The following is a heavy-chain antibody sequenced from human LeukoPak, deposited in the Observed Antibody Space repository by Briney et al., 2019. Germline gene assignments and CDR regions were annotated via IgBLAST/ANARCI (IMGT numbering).Heavy chain of an antibody. CDR3: ARVAVAGNLNNWFDP. Sequence: GGSLRLSCAASVCTFSSHGMHWVRQAPGKGLEWVAVIWYDGSNKYYADAVKGRFTISRDNSTDPLYLQMNSLRAEDTAVYYCARVAVAGNLNNWFDPWGQKTLLTVSS. CDR2: IWYDGSNK. CDR1: VCTFSSHG. V-gene: IGHV3-33*01. J-gene: IGHJ5*02. D-gene: IGHD6-19*01.